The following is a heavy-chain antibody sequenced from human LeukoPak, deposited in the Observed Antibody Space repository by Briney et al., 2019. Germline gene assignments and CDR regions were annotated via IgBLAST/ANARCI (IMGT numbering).Heavy chain of an antibody. Sequence: GGSLRLSCAASGFTFSSYGMHWVRQAPGKGLEWVAFIRYDGSNKYYADSVKGRFTISRDNSKNTLYLQMNSLRAEDTAVYYCAKVSLAPLVIDDYWGQGTLVTVSS. CDR3: AKVSLAPLVIDDY. D-gene: IGHD3-16*02. CDR1: GFTFSSYG. V-gene: IGHV3-30*02. CDR2: IRYDGSNK. J-gene: IGHJ4*02.